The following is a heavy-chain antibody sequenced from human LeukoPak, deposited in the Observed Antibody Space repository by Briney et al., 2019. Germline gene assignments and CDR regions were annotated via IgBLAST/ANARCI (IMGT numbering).Heavy chain of an antibody. CDR1: EYTFTSYA. J-gene: IGHJ4*02. V-gene: IGHV1-3*03. CDR3: ARTRDYGGNWGFDY. D-gene: IGHD4-23*01. CDR2: INAGNGNT. Sequence: GASVKVSCKAYEYTFTSYAIHWVRQAPGQRLEWMGGINAGNGNTKYSQEFQGRVTITRDTSASTAYMELSSLRSEDMAVYYCARTRDYGGNWGFDYWGQGTLVPVSS.